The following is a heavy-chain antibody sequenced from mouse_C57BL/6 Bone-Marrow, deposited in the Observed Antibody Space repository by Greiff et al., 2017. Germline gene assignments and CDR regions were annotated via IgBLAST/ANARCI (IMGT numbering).Heavy chain of an antibody. CDR3: ARYLLYYYGSSHWYFDV. Sequence: DVQLQESGPGLAKPSQTLSLTCSVTGYSITSDYWNWIRKFPGNKLEYMGYISYSGSTYYNPSLKSRISITRDTSKNQYYLQLNSVTTEDTATYYCARYLLYYYGSSHWYFDVWGTGTTVTVSS. D-gene: IGHD1-1*01. J-gene: IGHJ1*03. CDR1: GYSITSDY. CDR2: ISYSGST. V-gene: IGHV3-8*01.